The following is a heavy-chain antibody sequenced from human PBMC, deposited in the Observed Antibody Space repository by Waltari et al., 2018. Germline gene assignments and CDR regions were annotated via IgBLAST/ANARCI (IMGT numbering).Heavy chain of an antibody. CDR3: TRIPSVGELFLYFDF. CDR1: GFIFTNFW. J-gene: IGHJ4*02. V-gene: IGHV5-51*01. CDR2: IYPSDSPT. D-gene: IGHD3-10*01. Sequence: EVQLVQSGAEVKKPGESLKISCKTSGFIFTNFWIGWVRQMPGKGLEWMGFIYPSDSPTRYSPSFQAQVTISADKSVTTAYLQWSSLKASDTAMYYCTRIPSVGELFLYFDFWGQGTLLTVSS.